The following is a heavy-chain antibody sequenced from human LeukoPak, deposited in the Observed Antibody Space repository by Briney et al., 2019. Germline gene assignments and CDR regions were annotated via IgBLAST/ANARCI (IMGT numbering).Heavy chain of an antibody. D-gene: IGHD3-22*01. CDR3: ARGQIYYDGSGFDY. CDR2: ITSSGTYI. CDR1: GFTFNNYN. V-gene: IGHV3-21*01. Sequence: GGSLRLSCAASGFTFNNYNMNWVRQAPGRALEWVSSITSSGTYIFYADSVKGRFTISRDNAKNSLSLQMNSLRADDTAVYYCARGQIYYDGSGFDYWGQGTLVTVSS. J-gene: IGHJ4*02.